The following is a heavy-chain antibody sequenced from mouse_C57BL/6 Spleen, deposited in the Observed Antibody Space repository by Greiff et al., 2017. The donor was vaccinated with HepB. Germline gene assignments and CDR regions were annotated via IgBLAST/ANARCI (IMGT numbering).Heavy chain of an antibody. CDR2: INPSNGGT. D-gene: IGHD2-12*01. J-gene: IGHJ1*03. Sequence: QVQLQPPGTELVKPGASVKLSCKASGYTFTSYWMHWVKQRPGHGLEWIGNINPSNGGTNYNEKFTSKATLTVDKSSSTAYMQLSSLTSEDSAVYYCARVEGGVTAPPYFDVWGTGTTVTVSS. CDR1: GYTFTSYW. CDR3: ARVEGGVTAPPYFDV. V-gene: IGHV1-53*01.